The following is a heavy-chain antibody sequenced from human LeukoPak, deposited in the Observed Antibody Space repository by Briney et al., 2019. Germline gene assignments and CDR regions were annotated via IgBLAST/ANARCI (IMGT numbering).Heavy chain of an antibody. V-gene: IGHV3-23*01. J-gene: IGHJ4*02. CDR3: AKVGRWLQEGYFDY. Sequence: GGSLRLSCAASGFTFSTFAMTWVRQAPGKGLEWVSTISGSGGSTYYADSVKGRFTISRDNSKNTLYLQMNSLRAEDTAVYYCAKVGRWLQEGYFDYWGQGTLVTVSS. CDR1: GFTFSTFA. CDR2: ISGSGGST. D-gene: IGHD5-24*01.